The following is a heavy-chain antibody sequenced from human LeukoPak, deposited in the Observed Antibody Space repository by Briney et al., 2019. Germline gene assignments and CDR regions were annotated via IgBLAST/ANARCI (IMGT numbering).Heavy chain of an antibody. J-gene: IGHJ4*02. CDR2: IYSGGST. V-gene: IGHV3-66*01. CDR1: GFTFSDYY. D-gene: IGHD2-15*01. CDR3: ARSGVASRRGYYFDY. Sequence: GGSLRLSCAASGFTFSDYYMSWIRQAPGKGLEWVSVIYSGGSTYYADSVKGRFTISRDNSKNTLYLQMNSLRAEDTAVYYCARSGVASRRGYYFDYWGQGTLVTVSS.